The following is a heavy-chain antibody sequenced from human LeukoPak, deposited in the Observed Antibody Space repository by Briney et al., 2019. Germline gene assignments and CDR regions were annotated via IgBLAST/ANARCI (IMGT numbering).Heavy chain of an antibody. CDR2: IDYSGST. CDR3: ARYDILTGSFDY. V-gene: IGHV4-31*03. CDR1: GGSISSAGYY. J-gene: IGHJ4*02. Sequence: SQTLSLTCTVSGGSISSAGYYWSWIRQHPGKGLECIGYIDYSGSTYYNPSLKSRVTISVDTSKNQFSLKLSSVTAADTAVYYCARYDILTGSFDYWGQGTLVTVSS. D-gene: IGHD3-9*01.